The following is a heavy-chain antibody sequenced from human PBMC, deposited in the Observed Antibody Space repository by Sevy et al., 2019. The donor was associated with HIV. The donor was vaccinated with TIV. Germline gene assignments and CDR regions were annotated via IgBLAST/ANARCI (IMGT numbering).Heavy chain of an antibody. V-gene: IGHV3-21*01. D-gene: IGHD2-21*02. CDR3: ARASVPYCDGDCYAFDI. J-gene: IGHJ3*02. CDR1: GFAFSSYS. CDR2: ISSNSSYI. Sequence: GGSLRLSCAASGFAFSSYSMNWVRQAPGKGLEWVSSISSNSSYIYYADSVKGRFTISRDNAKNSLYLQMNSLRAEDTAVYYCARASVPYCDGDCYAFDIWGQGTMVTVSS.